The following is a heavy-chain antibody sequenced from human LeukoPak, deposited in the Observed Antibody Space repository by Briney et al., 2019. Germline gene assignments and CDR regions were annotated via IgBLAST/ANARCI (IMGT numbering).Heavy chain of an antibody. D-gene: IGHD2-15*01. CDR3: ARDGGLNTNFGY. CDR1: GFTLRNYW. CDR2: TKPDGSAE. V-gene: IGHV3-7*01. J-gene: IGHJ4*02. Sequence: GGSLRLSCAASGFTLRNYWIGWVRQAPGKELEWVANTKPDGSAEYYADSVRGRFTTSRDNANNLLYLQMNRLRAEDTTVYYCARDGGLNTNFGYWGQGTLVTVSS.